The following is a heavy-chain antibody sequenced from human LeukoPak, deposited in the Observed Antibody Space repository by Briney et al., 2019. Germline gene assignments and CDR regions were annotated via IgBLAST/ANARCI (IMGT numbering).Heavy chain of an antibody. D-gene: IGHD3-22*01. J-gene: IGHJ4*02. Sequence: PGRSLRLSCVASGFTFSSYGMHWVRQAPGKGLEWVAVISYDGSNKYYADSVKGRFTISRDNSKNTLYLQMNSLRAEDTAVYYCAKGTTKYYYDSSGYYPGDYWGQGTLVTVSS. CDR3: AKGTTKYYYDSSGYYPGDY. V-gene: IGHV3-30*18. CDR2: ISYDGSNK. CDR1: GFTFSSYG.